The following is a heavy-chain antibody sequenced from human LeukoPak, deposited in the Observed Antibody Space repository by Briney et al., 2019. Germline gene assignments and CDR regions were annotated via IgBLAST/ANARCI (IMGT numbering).Heavy chain of an antibody. CDR2: ISSSGSTI. J-gene: IGHJ6*04. D-gene: IGHD3-10*02. CDR1: GFTFRAHG. V-gene: IGHV3-48*04. CDR3: AELGITMIGGV. Sequence: GGSLRLSCAASGFTFRAHGMNWVRQAPGKGLEWVSYISSSGSTIYYADSVKGRFTISRDNAKNSLYLQMNSLRAEDTAVYYCAELGITMIGGVWGKGTTVTISS.